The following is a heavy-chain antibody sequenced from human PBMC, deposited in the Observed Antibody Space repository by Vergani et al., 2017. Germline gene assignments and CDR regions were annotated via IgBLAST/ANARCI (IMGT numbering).Heavy chain of an antibody. CDR1: GFTVSSNY. J-gene: IGHJ4*03. Sequence: VQLVESGGGLIQPGGSLRLSCAASGFTVSSNYMSWVRQAPGKGLEWVAVISYDGSNKYYADSVKGRFTISRDNSKNTLYLQMNSLRAEDTAVYYCAKDAGYCSGGSCYYSFYFDYWGQGTTVTVSS. D-gene: IGHD2-15*01. CDR3: AKDAGYCSGGSCYYSFYFDY. CDR2: ISYDGSNK. V-gene: IGHV3-30*18.